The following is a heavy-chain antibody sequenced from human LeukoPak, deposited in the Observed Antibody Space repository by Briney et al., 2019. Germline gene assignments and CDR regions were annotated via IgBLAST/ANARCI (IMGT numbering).Heavy chain of an antibody. CDR1: GYTFTSYY. CDR3: ARARGSGYYPFYYYYYMDV. D-gene: IGHD3-22*01. CDR2: INPSGGST. Sequence: ASVKVSCKASGYTFTSYYMHWVRQAPGQGLEWMGIINPSGGSTNYAQKFQGRVTITADKSTSTAYMELSSLRSEDTAVYYCARARGSGYYPFYYYYYMDVWGKGTTVTVSS. J-gene: IGHJ6*03. V-gene: IGHV1-46*01.